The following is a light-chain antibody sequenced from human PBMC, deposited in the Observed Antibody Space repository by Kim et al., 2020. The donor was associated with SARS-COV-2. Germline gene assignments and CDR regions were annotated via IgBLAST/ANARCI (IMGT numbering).Light chain of an antibody. J-gene: IGLJ3*02. V-gene: IGLV10-54*04. Sequence: HTATLTCTGNNNNVGNQGAAWLQQHQGHPPKLLSYRNNNRPSGISERFSASRSGDTASLTITGLQPEDETDYYCSASDSSLNVWVFGGGTQLTVL. CDR2: RNN. CDR1: NNNVGNQG. CDR3: SASDSSLNVWV.